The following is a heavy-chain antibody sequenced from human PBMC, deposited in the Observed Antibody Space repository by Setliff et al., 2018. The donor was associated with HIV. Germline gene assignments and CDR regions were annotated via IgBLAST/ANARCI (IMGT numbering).Heavy chain of an antibody. V-gene: IGHV4-59*11. J-gene: IGHJ3*01. CDR1: GATIHYHY. CDR3: TRGPGGTVPKPLEAFEV. D-gene: IGHD1-7*01. Sequence: PSETLSLTCSISGATIHYHYWSWIRQPPGKGLEWIGYVDYSGDTEYNPSLQSRATISRDPSKSQVSLTLNSATAADTAVYYCTRGPGGTVPKPLEAFEVWGRGAVVTVSS. CDR2: VDYSGDT.